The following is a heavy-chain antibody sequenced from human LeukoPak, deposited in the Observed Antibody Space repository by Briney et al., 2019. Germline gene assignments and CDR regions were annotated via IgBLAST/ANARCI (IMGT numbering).Heavy chain of an antibody. J-gene: IGHJ3*01. D-gene: IGHD3-9*01. V-gene: IGHV4-34*01. CDR2: IDRAGRT. CDR3: AASALGLYYYDSRGLSRGSGAYDV. Sequence: IPSETLSPTCDVSGVYGGSFNAFLWSWVRQPPGKGLEWLGEIDRAGRTHYNLSLKTRVTISADTSKKEFSLELDSMAAADTAVYYCAASALGLYYYDSRGLSRGSGAYDVWGQGTMVAVSS. CDR1: GGSFNAFL.